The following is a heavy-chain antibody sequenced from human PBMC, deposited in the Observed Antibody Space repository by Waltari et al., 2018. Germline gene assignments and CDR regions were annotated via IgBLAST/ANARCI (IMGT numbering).Heavy chain of an antibody. CDR2: INPKNGDT. Sequence: EQLVQSGTEVKKPGASVKVPCPASGYSFTDYHLHWVRQTPGQGLEWLGWINPKNGDTGYAQNFLGRVTMTRDTSINTVYMDLSGLRSDDTAVFYCARDPGPIVGAPDYWGQGTLVTVSS. CDR3: ARDPGPIVGAPDY. CDR1: GYSFTDYH. V-gene: IGHV1-2*02. D-gene: IGHD1-26*01. J-gene: IGHJ4*02.